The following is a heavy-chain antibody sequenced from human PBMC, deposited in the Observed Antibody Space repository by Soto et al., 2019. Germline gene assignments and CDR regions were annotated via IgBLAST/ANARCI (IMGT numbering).Heavy chain of an antibody. CDR2: ISAYNGNT. D-gene: IGHD3-22*01. V-gene: IGHV1-18*01. J-gene: IGHJ4*02. CDR3: ARVPHSGGYYWGAY. Sequence: ASVKVSCKASGYTFTSYGISWVRQAPGQGLEWMGWISAYNGNTNYPQKLQGRVTMTTDTSTSTAYMELRSLRSDDTAVYYCARVPHSGGYYWGAYWGQGTLVTVSS. CDR1: GYTFTSYG.